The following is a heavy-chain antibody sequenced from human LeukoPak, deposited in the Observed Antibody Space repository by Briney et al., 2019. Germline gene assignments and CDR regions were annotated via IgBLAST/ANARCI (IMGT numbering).Heavy chain of an antibody. J-gene: IGHJ4*02. V-gene: IGHV4-39*01. CDR2: IYYSGST. Sequence: SETLSLTCTVSGGSISSSSFYWGWIRQPPGKGLEWIGTIYYSGSTYYNPSLKSRVTISVDTSKNQFSLKLSSVTAADTAVYYCARHRRLRWMFSTSLEYYFDYWGQGTLVTVSS. CDR1: GGSISSSSFY. CDR3: ARHRRLRWMFSTSLEYYFDY. D-gene: IGHD4-23*01.